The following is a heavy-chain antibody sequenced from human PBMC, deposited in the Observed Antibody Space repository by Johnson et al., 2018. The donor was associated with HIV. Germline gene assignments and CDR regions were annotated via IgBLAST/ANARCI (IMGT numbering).Heavy chain of an antibody. CDR2: ISYDGSNK. CDR3: AKDMEFEIAAKGSAFDI. D-gene: IGHD6-6*01. J-gene: IGHJ3*02. Sequence: QVQLVESGGGVVQPGRSLRLSCAASGFSFSSYAMHWVRQAPGKGLAWVAVISYDGSNKYYADSVQGRFTISRDNAKNSLYLQMNSLRAEDTALYYCAKDMEFEIAAKGSAFDIWGQGTMVTVSS. V-gene: IGHV3-30*04. CDR1: GFSFSSYA.